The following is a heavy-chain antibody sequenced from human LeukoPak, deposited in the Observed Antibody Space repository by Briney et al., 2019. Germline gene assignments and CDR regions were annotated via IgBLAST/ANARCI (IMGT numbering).Heavy chain of an antibody. Sequence: SETLSLTCTVSGASISSNSYCWGWIRQPPGKGLEWIGSISYSGSTYYNPSLKTRVTMSIDTSKNQFSLELSSVTAADTAVYYCASRKLGNDYWGQGTLVTVSS. V-gene: IGHV4-39*07. CDR3: ASRKLGNDY. J-gene: IGHJ4*02. CDR1: GASISSNSYC. CDR2: ISYSGST. D-gene: IGHD7-27*01.